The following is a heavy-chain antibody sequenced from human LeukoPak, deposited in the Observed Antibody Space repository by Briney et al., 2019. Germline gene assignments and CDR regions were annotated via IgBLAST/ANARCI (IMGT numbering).Heavy chain of an antibody. Sequence: GGSLRLSCAASGFTFSSYWMHWVRQGPGIGLVWVSRINSDGSITNYADSVKGRFTISRDNARNTLDLQMNSLRAEDTAVYYCAREWGNSVLPLDYWGQGTLVTVSP. CDR1: GFTFSSYW. V-gene: IGHV3-74*01. J-gene: IGHJ4*02. D-gene: IGHD3-16*01. CDR2: INSDGSIT. CDR3: AREWGNSVLPLDY.